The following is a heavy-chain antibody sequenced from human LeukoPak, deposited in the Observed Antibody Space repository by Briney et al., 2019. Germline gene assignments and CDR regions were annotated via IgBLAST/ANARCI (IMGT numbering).Heavy chain of an antibody. CDR3: ARHRRGSYYDY. CDR1: GGSISSSSYY. J-gene: IGHJ4*02. CDR2: IYYSGST. Sequence: KPSETLSLTCTVSGGSISSSSYYWGWMRQPPGKGLEWIGSIYYSGSTYYNPSLKSRVTISVDTSKNQFSLKLSSVTAADTAVYYCARHRRGSYYDYWGQGTLVTVSS. V-gene: IGHV4-39*01. D-gene: IGHD1-26*01.